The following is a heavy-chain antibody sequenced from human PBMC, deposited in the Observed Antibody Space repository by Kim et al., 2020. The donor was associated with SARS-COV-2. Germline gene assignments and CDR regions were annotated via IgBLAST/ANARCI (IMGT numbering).Heavy chain of an antibody. D-gene: IGHD3-22*01. CDR3: TTDKYYYDSSGYYYPDYVDN. CDR1: GFTFSNAW. J-gene: IGHJ4*02. Sequence: GGSLRLSCAASGFTFSNAWMSWVRQAPGKGLEWVDRTKSKTDGGTTDYAAPVKGRFTISRDDSNNTLYLQMNSLKTEDTAVYYCTTDKYYYDSSGYYYPDYVDNWGQRTLVTVAS. V-gene: IGHV3-15*01. CDR2: TKSKTDGGTT.